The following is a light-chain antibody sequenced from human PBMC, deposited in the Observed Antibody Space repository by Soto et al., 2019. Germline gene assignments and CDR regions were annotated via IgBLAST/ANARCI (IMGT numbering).Light chain of an antibody. CDR3: RQYGRSLGFA. CDR2: KAS. J-gene: IGKJ4*01. Sequence: DIQMTQSPSTLSASVGDRVTITCRASQSISSWLAWYQQKPGKTPKLLIYKASSLESGVPSTFSGSGSGTDFTLTISRLEPEDFAVYYCRQYGRSLGFAFGGGTKVDIK. V-gene: IGKV1-5*03. CDR1: QSISSW.